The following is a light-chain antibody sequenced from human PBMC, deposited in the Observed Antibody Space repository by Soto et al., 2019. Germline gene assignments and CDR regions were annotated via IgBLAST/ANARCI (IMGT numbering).Light chain of an antibody. V-gene: IGKV4-1*01. CDR3: QQYYSTPLT. CDR1: QSVLSSSNNKNY. CDR2: WAS. J-gene: IGKJ4*01. Sequence: DIVMTQSPDSLAVSLGERATINCKSSQSVLSSSNNKNYLAWYQQKPGQPPKLRIYWASTRESGVPDRFSGSGSGTDFTLTISSLQAEDLAVYYCQQYYSTPLTFGGGTKVEIK.